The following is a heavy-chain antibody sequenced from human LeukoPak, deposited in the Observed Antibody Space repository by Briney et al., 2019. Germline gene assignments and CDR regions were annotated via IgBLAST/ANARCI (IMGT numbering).Heavy chain of an antibody. Sequence: PGGSLGLSCAASGFTFSDHFMTWIRQAPGKGLEWVSYISSGGSTIYYATSVKGRFTISRDNAGNSLYLQMNSLRAEDTAVYYCAKGSYASGWYQTFDYWGQGILVTVYS. J-gene: IGHJ4*02. D-gene: IGHD6-19*01. V-gene: IGHV3-11*04. CDR1: GFTFSDHF. CDR2: ISSGGSTI. CDR3: AKGSYASGWYQTFDY.